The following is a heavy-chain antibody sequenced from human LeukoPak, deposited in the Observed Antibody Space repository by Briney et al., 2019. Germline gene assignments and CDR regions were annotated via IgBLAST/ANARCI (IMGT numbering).Heavy chain of an antibody. CDR3: ARAAGNYVFTSSDY. J-gene: IGHJ4*02. D-gene: IGHD4-11*01. CDR1: GFTFSSYS. V-gene: IGHV3-21*01. Sequence: GGSLRLSCAASGFTFSSYSMNWVRQAPGKGLEWVSSISSSSSYIYYADSVKGRFTISRDNAKNSLYLQMNSLRAEDTAVYYCARAAGNYVFTSSDYWGQGTLVTVSS. CDR2: ISSSSSYI.